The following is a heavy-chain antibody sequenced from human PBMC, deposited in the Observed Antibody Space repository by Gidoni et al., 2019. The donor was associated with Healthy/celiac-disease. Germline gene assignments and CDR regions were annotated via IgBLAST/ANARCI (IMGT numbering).Heavy chain of an antibody. CDR3: ARLALSGITFGGVIGFDEY. D-gene: IGHD3-16*02. J-gene: IGHJ4*02. CDR2: ISYDGSNK. V-gene: IGHV3-30-3*01. CDR1: GFTFSSYA. Sequence: QVQLVESGGGVVQPGRSLRLSCAASGFTFSSYAMHWVRQAPGKGLEWVAVISYDGSNKYYADSVKGRFTISRDNSKNTLYLQMNSLRAEDTAVYYCARLALSGITFGGVIGFDEYWGQGTLVTVSS.